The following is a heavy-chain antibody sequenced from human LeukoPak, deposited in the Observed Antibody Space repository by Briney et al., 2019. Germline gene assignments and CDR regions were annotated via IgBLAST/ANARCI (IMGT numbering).Heavy chain of an antibody. D-gene: IGHD5-12*01. CDR1: GYTFSSYG. CDR2: ISVYNGNTNT. V-gene: IGHV1-18*01. Sequence: ASVKVSCKASGYTFSSYGINWVRQAPGQGLEWMGWISVYNGNTNTNYAQNLQGRVTMTTDTSTSTAYMELTSLASDDTAVYYCARDYGYGAYGPTYFQHWGQGTLVTVSS. J-gene: IGHJ1*01. CDR3: ARDYGYGAYGPTYFQH.